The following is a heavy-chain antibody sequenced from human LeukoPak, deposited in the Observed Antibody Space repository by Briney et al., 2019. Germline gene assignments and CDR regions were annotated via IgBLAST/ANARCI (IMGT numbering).Heavy chain of an antibody. CDR2: INPSGGST. V-gene: IGHV1-46*01. CDR1: GYTFISHY. J-gene: IGHJ4*02. CDR3: ARDSINWFYIDY. D-gene: IGHD6-13*01. Sequence: GASVKVSCKASGYTFISHYMHWVRQAPGQGLEWMGIINPSGGSTSYAQKFQGRVTMTRDMSTSTVYMELSSLRSEDTAVYYCARDSINWFYIDYWGQGTLVTVSS.